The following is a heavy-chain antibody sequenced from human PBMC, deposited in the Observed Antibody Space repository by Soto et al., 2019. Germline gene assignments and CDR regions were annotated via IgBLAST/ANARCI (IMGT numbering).Heavy chain of an antibody. Sequence: EVQLVESGGGLVQPGGSLRLSCAASGLTFRTYWLSWVRRVPGKGLEWVANINLDGSEKNYVDSVKGRFTISRDNARNSLYLQMSSLRAEDTALYYCARDGSTSWYSYDYHGMDVWGQGTTVTVSS. CDR2: INLDGSEK. D-gene: IGHD5-18*01. V-gene: IGHV3-7*05. J-gene: IGHJ6*02. CDR3: ARDGSTSWYSYDYHGMDV. CDR1: GLTFRTYW.